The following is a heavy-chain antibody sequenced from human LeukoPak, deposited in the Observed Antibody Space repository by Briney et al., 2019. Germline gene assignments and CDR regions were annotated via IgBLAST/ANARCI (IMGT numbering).Heavy chain of an antibody. CDR2: IYYSVST. V-gene: IGHV4-59*08. CDR1: GGSISRHY. D-gene: IGHD2-8*01. J-gene: IGHJ4*02. Sequence: SETLSLTCTVSGGSISRHYWSWIRQPPGKGLEWIGYIYYSVSTNYNPSLKSRVTILVDMSKNQFSLKLSSVTAADTAVYYCARLGGYCSNGVCYTGYFDDWGQGALVTVSS. CDR3: ARLGGYCSNGVCYTGYFDD.